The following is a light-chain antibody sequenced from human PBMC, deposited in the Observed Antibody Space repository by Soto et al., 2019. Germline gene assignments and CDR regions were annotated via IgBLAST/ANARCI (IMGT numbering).Light chain of an antibody. CDR1: SSNIGNNY. CDR3: ATWDYSLTGEV. Sequence: QSVLTQPPSVSAAPGQKVTISCSGSSSNIGNNYVSWYQQLPGRAPKLLIYDNNKRPSGIPDRFSGSKSGTSGTLDITGLQTGDEADYYCATWDYSLTGEVFGGGTKLTVL. V-gene: IGLV1-51*01. CDR2: DNN. J-gene: IGLJ2*01.